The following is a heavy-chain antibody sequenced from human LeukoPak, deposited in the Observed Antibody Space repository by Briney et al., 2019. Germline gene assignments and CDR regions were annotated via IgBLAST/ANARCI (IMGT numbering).Heavy chain of an antibody. Sequence: GGSVRLSCAASGCTFSSYAMSWVRQARGKGLEWVSAISGSGGSTYYAGPVKGRFTISRDNSKNTLYLQMNSLRAEDTAVYYCAKEKPYGGYAGRYFDYWGQGTLVTASS. CDR3: AKEKPYGGYAGRYFDY. CDR1: GCTFSSYA. J-gene: IGHJ4*02. D-gene: IGHD5-12*01. V-gene: IGHV3-23*01. CDR2: ISGSGGST.